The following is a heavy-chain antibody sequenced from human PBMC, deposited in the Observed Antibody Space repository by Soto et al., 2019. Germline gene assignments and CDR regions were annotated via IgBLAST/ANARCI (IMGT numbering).Heavy chain of an antibody. Sequence: QVQLVESGGGVVQPGRSLRLSCAASGFTFSSYGMHWVRQAPGKGLEWVAVIWYDGSNKYYADSVKGRFTISRDNSKNTLYLQMNSLRAEDTAVYYCARDEDDSSVDYWGQGTLVTVSS. CDR2: IWYDGSNK. V-gene: IGHV3-33*01. CDR1: GFTFSSYG. D-gene: IGHD3-22*01. CDR3: ARDEDDSSVDY. J-gene: IGHJ4*02.